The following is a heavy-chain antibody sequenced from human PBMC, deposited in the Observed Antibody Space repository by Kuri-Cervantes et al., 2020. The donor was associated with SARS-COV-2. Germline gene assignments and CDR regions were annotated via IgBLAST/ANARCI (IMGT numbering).Heavy chain of an antibody. D-gene: IGHD3-3*01. CDR3: VRDKWEGTIFGVVTYFDY. Sequence: ASVKVSCKASGYTFTSYAMNWVRQAPGQGLEWMGWINTNTGNPTYAQGFTGRFVFSLDTSVSTAYLQISSLKAEDTAVYYCVRDKWEGTIFGVVTYFDYWGQGTLVTVSS. V-gene: IGHV7-4-1*02. J-gene: IGHJ4*02. CDR2: INTNTGNP. CDR1: GYTFTSYA.